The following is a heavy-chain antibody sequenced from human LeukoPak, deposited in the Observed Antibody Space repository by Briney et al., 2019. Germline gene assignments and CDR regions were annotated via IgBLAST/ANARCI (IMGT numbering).Heavy chain of an antibody. J-gene: IGHJ5*02. CDR1: GGSISSGSYY. CDR3: ARAPLITPTIGWFDP. V-gene: IGHV4-61*02. CDR2: IYTSGGT. Sequence: PSETLSLTCTVSGGSISSGSYYWSWIRQPAGKGLEWIGRIYTSGGTNYNPSLKSRVTISVDTSKNQFSLKLSSVTAADTAVYYCARAPLITPTIGWFDPWGQGTLVTVSS. D-gene: IGHD3-22*01.